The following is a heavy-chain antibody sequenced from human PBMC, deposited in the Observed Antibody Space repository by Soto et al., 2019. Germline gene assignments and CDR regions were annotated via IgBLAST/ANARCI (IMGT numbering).Heavy chain of an antibody. J-gene: IGHJ4*02. CDR3: ARESSHYQDFFQN. CDR2: IYPGDSDT. V-gene: IGHV5-51*01. D-gene: IGHD3-22*01. Sequence: GEALKISCKGSGYSFTSYWIGWVRQMPGKGLEWMGIIYPGDSDTRYSPSFQGQVTISADKSISTAYLQWSSLKASDTAMYYCARESSHYQDFFQNWGQGTPVTVSS. CDR1: GYSFTSYW.